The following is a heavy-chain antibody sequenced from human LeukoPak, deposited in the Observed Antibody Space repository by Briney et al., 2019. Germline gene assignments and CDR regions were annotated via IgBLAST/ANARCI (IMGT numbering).Heavy chain of an antibody. CDR2: INSDGSRI. CDR1: GFTLSDYW. D-gene: IGHD5-12*01. V-gene: IGHV3-74*01. J-gene: IGHJ4*02. Sequence: PGGSLTLSCAASGFTLSDYWMHWVRQAPGKGLVWVSRINSDGSRIIYADSVKGRFTISRDNAKNTVYLQMNSLRADDTAVYFCARAPQIGFSGFDKNYWGQGTLVTVSS. CDR3: ARAPQIGFSGFDKNY.